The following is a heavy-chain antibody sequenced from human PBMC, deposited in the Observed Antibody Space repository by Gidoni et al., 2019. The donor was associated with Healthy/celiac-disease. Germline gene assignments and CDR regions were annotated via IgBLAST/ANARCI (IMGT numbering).Heavy chain of an antibody. V-gene: IGHV3-21*01. CDR1: GFTFSSYS. Sequence: EVQLVESGGGLVKPGGSLRLSCAASGFTFSSYSMNWVRQAPGKGLEWVSSISSSSSYIYYADSVKGRFTISRDNAKNSLYLQMNSLRAEDTAVYYCARDRGIATSDAFDIWGQGTMVTVSS. CDR2: ISSSSSYI. J-gene: IGHJ3*02. D-gene: IGHD6-13*01. CDR3: ARDRGIATSDAFDI.